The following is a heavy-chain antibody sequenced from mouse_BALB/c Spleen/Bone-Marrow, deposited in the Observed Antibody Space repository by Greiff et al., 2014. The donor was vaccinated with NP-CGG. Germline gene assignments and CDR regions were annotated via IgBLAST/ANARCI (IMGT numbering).Heavy chain of an antibody. J-gene: IGHJ3*01. CDR2: IDPANGNT. V-gene: IGHV14-3*02. CDR1: GFNIKDTY. D-gene: IGHD1-1*01. CDR3: AIYYYGSSGFAY. Sequence: DVKLQESGAELVKPGASVKLSCTASGFNIKDTYMHWVKQRPEQGLEWIGRIDPANGNTKYDPKFQGKATITADTSSNTAYLQLSSLTPEDTAVYYCAIYYYGSSGFAYWGQGTLVTVSA.